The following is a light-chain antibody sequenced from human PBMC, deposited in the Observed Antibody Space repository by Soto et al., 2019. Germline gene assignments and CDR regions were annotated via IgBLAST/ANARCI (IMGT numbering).Light chain of an antibody. J-gene: IGLJ2*01. V-gene: IGLV4-69*01. CDR3: QTWGTGIVV. CDR1: SGHSSYA. CDR2: LNSDGSH. Sequence: QLVLTQSPSASASLGASVKVTCTLSSGHSSYAIAWHQQRPEKGPRYLMNLNSDGSHSKGDGIPDRFSGSSSGSERYLTISSLQSEDEADYYCQTWGTGIVVFGGGTKLTVL.